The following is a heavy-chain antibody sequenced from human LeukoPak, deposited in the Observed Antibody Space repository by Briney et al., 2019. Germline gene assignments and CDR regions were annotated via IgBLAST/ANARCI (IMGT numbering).Heavy chain of an antibody. J-gene: IGHJ6*03. D-gene: IGHD2-8*01. CDR3: ARVAPEYAIRYYYYMDV. CDR1: GGSISSYY. CDR2: IYTSGST. Sequence: SETLSLTCTVSGGSISSYYWSWIRQPAGKGLEWIGRIYTSGSTNYNPSLKSRVTMSVDTSKNQFSLKLSSVTAADTAVYYCARVAPEYAIRYYYYMDVWGKGTTVTVSS. V-gene: IGHV4-4*07.